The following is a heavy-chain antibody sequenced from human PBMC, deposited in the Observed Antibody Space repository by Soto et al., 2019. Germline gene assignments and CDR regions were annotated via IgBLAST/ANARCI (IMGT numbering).Heavy chain of an antibody. CDR3: ASMQQLNWFDP. D-gene: IGHD6-13*01. CDR1: GGSISRGGYY. J-gene: IGHJ5*02. V-gene: IGHV4-31*03. CDR2: IYYSGST. Sequence: SETLSLTCTVSGGSISRGGYYGSWIRQHPGKGLEWIGYIYYSGSTYYNPSLKSRVTISVDTSKNQFSLKLSSVTAADTAVYYCASMQQLNWFDPWGQGTLVTVSS.